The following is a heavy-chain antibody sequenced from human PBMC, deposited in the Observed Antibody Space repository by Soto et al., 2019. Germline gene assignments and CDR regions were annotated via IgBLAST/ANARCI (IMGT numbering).Heavy chain of an antibody. CDR3: AREYDSRGLSYWYFDL. J-gene: IGHJ2*01. V-gene: IGHV4-30-4*01. D-gene: IGHD3-22*01. CDR1: GASVSSGDYQ. Sequence: KPSETLSLTCAVSGASVSSGDYQWSWIRQPPGKGLEWIGYISYSGRTYYNPSLTSRVTMSVDTSKNQFSLRLTSVTAADTAVYYCAREYDSRGLSYWYFDLWGRGTLVTVSS. CDR2: ISYSGRT.